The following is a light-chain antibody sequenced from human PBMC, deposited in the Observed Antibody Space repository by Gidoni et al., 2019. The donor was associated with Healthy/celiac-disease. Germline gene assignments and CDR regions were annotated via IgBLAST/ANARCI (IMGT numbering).Light chain of an antibody. Sequence: ELVLTQSPATLFLSPGERATLSCRASQSVSSYLAWYQQKPGQAPRPLIYDASNRATGIPARFSGSGSGTDFTLTISSLEPEDFAVYYCQQRSNWPPVTFGQGTKLEIK. CDR1: QSVSSY. CDR3: QQRSNWPPVT. J-gene: IGKJ2*01. CDR2: DAS. V-gene: IGKV3-11*01.